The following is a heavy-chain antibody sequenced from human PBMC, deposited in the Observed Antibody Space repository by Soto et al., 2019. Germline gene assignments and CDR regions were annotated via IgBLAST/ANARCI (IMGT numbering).Heavy chain of an antibody. V-gene: IGHV3-30-3*01. CDR3: ARDKPAYSYGSGSSHFPKYTNYGMLV. J-gene: IGHJ6*01. D-gene: IGHD3-10*01. CDR1: GFTFSSYA. CDR2: ISYDGSNK. Sequence: QVQLVESGGGVVQPGRSLRLSCAASGFTFSSYAMHWVRQAPGKGLEWVAVISYDGSNKYYADSVKGRFTISRDNSKKTLYLQMSSRRAADTAVYYCARDKPAYSYGSGSSHFPKYTNYGMLVW.